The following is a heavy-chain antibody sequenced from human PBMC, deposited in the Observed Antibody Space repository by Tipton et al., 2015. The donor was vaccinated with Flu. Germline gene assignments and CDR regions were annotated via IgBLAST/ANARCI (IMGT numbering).Heavy chain of an antibody. CDR3: ARDPSLGMPDYFDY. D-gene: IGHD2-2*01. Sequence: LRLSCTVSGGSIGSYYWNWIRQPPGKGLEWIGYIYNSEYTKYNPSLKSRVTISVDTSKKQFSLRLRSVTAADTAVYYCARDPSLGMPDYFDYWGQGTLVTVSS. CDR2: IYNSEYT. J-gene: IGHJ4*02. V-gene: IGHV4-59*12. CDR1: GGSIGSYY.